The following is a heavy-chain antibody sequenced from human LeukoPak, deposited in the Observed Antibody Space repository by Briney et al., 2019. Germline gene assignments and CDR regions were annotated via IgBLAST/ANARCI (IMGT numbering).Heavy chain of an antibody. Sequence: SETLSLTCTVSGGSISSYYWSWIRQPPGKGLEWIGYSYYSGSTNYNPSLKSRVTISVDTSKNQFSLKLSSVTAADTAVYYCARDNIAVAKRVNWFDPWGQGTLVTVSS. J-gene: IGHJ5*02. CDR2: SYYSGST. D-gene: IGHD6-19*01. CDR3: ARDNIAVAKRVNWFDP. V-gene: IGHV4-59*01. CDR1: GGSISSYY.